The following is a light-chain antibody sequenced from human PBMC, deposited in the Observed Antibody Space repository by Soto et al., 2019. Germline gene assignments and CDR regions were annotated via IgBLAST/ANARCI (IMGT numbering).Light chain of an antibody. V-gene: IGLV2-8*01. J-gene: IGLJ1*01. CDR1: SSDVGGYNY. Sequence: ALTQPPSASGSPGQSVTISCTGTSSDVGGYNYVSWYQQHPGKAPKLMIYEVTIRPSGVSDRFSGSKSGDTASLTVSGLQAEDEADYYCSSYTGGNPSYVFGTGTKVTVL. CDR2: EVT. CDR3: SSYTGGNPSYV.